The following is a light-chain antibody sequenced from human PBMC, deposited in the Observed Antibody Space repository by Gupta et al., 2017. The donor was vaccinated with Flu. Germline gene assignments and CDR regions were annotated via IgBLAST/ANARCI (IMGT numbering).Light chain of an antibody. CDR2: YDD. CDR1: SSNIGNNA. J-gene: IGLJ3*02. CDR3: AVGDDSLNGWV. Sequence: QSVLTQPPSVSEAPRQMVTISCSGSSSNIGNNAVNWYQQLPGKAPKVLVYYDDLLPSGVSDRFSGSKSGTSASLAISGLQAEDEADYYCAVGDDSLNGWVCGGGTKLTGL. V-gene: IGLV1-36*01.